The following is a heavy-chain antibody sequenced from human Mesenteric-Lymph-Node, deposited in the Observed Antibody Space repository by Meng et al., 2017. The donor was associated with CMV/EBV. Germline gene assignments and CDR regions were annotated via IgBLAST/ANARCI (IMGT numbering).Heavy chain of an antibody. CDR3: ARGGDRDGYNWLDY. CDR1: RYTFSGYY. V-gene: IGHV1-2*02. Sequence: ASVKVSCKASRYTFSGYYMYWVRQAPGQGLEWMGWINPNNGGTKYAQKFQGRVTLTGDMSISTAYMELTRLTSDDTAVYYCARGGDRDGYNWLDYWGQGTLVTVSS. D-gene: IGHD5-24*01. J-gene: IGHJ4*02. CDR2: INPNNGGT.